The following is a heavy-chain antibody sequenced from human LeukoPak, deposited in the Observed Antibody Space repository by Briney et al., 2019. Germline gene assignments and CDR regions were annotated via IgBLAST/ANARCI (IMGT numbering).Heavy chain of an antibody. CDR2: IYHSGGT. J-gene: IGHJ6*02. CDR3: ASSITIFGYYYYGMDV. Sequence: PSGTLSLTCAVSGESISSSNWWSWVRQPPGRGLEWVGEIYHSGGTNYNPSLKSRVTMSVDTSKNQFSLKLSSVTAADTAVYYCASSITIFGYYYYGMDVWGQGTTVTVSS. CDR1: GESISSSNW. D-gene: IGHD3-3*01. V-gene: IGHV4-4*02.